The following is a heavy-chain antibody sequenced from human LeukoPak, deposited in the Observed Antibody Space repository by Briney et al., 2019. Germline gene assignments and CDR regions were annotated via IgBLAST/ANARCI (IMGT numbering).Heavy chain of an antibody. CDR1: GYTFTGYY. J-gene: IGHJ3*02. CDR3: ARDREGGFDAFDI. V-gene: IGHV1-18*04. Sequence: ASVKVSCKASGYTFTGYYMHWVRQAPGQGLEWMGWISAYNGNTNYAQKLQGRVTMTTDTSTSTAYMELRSLRSDDTAVYYCARDREGGFDAFDIWGQGTMVTVSS. CDR2: ISAYNGNT. D-gene: IGHD3-16*01.